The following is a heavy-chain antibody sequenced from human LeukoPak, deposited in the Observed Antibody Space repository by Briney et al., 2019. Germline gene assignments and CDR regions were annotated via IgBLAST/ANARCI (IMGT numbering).Heavy chain of an antibody. CDR3: ARDSLGEMYGGRPIEGYYFDY. D-gene: IGHD3-16*01. CDR1: GGTFSSYA. V-gene: IGHV1-69*01. J-gene: IGHJ4*02. Sequence: SSVKVSCKASGGTFSSYAISWVRQAPGQGIEWVGGISPIFGTANYAQKFQGRVTITADESTSTAYMELSSLRSEDTAVYYCARDSLGEMYGGRPIEGYYFDYWGQGTLVTVSS. CDR2: ISPIFGTA.